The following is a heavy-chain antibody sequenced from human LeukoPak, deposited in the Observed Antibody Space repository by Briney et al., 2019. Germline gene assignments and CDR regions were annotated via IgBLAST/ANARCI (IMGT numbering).Heavy chain of an antibody. CDR1: GFTFSSYG. V-gene: IGHV3-33*01. J-gene: IGHJ4*02. Sequence: GSLRLSCAASGFTFSSYGMHWVRQAPGKGLEWVAVIWYDGSNKYYADSVKGRFTISRDNSKNTLYLQMNSLRAEDTAVYYCARGEGIAVYYFDYWGQGTLVTVSS. D-gene: IGHD6-19*01. CDR2: IWYDGSNK. CDR3: ARGEGIAVYYFDY.